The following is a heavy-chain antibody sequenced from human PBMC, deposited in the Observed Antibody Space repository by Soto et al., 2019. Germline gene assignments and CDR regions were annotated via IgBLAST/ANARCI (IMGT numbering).Heavy chain of an antibody. CDR1: GYTFTSYG. CDR3: ALSIVGARGFGYYYYGMDV. Sequence: QVRLVQSGAEVKKPGASVKVSCKASGYTFTSYGISWVRQAPGQGLEWMGWISAYNGNTNYAQKLQGRVTMTTDTATSTAYMELRSLRSDDTAVYYCALSIVGARGFGYYYYGMDVWGQGTTVTVSS. V-gene: IGHV1-18*01. CDR2: ISAYNGNT. J-gene: IGHJ6*02. D-gene: IGHD1-26*01.